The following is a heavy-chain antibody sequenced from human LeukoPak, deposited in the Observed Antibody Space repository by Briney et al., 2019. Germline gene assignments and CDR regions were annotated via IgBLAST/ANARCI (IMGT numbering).Heavy chain of an antibody. J-gene: IGHJ6*02. Sequence: GGSLRLSCAASGFTFSSYSMDWVRQAPGKGLEWVSSISSSSSYIYYADSVKGRFTISRDNAKNSLYLQMNSRRAEDTAVYYCARDLAYYGSGSYQYPHYGMDVWGQGTTVTVSS. D-gene: IGHD3-10*01. CDR1: GFTFSSYS. V-gene: IGHV3-21*01. CDR3: ARDLAYYGSGSYQYPHYGMDV. CDR2: ISSSSSYI.